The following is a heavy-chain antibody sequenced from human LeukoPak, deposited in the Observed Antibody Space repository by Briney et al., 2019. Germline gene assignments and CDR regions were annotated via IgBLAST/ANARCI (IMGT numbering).Heavy chain of an antibody. V-gene: IGHV3-11*05. D-gene: IGHD3-22*01. CDR3: ARASDSSGYYLHFDY. CDR1: GFTFSSYY. Sequence: GGSLRLSCAASGFTFSSYYFNWVRQAPGKGLEWVSYISSSGSYTKYADSVKGRFTISRDNAENSLYLQMNSLRAEDTAMYYCARASDSSGYYLHFDYWGQGTLVTVSS. J-gene: IGHJ4*02. CDR2: ISSSGSYT.